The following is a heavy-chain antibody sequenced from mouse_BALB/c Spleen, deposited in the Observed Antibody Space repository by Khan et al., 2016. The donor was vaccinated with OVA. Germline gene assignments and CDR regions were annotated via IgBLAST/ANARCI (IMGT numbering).Heavy chain of an antibody. CDR2: IWGGGGT. CDR3: ARAYYRYDGYYAMDY. Sequence: VQLQQSGPGLVAPSQSLSITCTVSGFSLSRYNIHWVCQPPGKGLEWLGMIWGGGGTDYNSTLKSRLSISKDNSKSQIILKMNSLQTDDSAMYYCARAYYRYDGYYAMDYWGQGTSVTVSS. D-gene: IGHD2-14*01. CDR1: GFSLSRYN. V-gene: IGHV2-6-4*01. J-gene: IGHJ4*01.